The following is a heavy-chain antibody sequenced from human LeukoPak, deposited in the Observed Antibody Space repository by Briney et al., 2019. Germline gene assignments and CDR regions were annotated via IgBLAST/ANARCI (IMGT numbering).Heavy chain of an antibody. CDR1: GLTVGNDY. D-gene: IGHD2-21*02. CDR2: IYSDGNT. V-gene: IGHV3-66*01. Sequence: AGGSLRLSCATSGLTVGNDYMSWVRQAPGKGLEWVSVIYSDGNTYYADSVKGRFTIYRDNSKNTLYLQMNSLRDEDTAVYHCARGGGAYCGTNCYRNFDYWGQGTLVTVSS. CDR3: ARGGGAYCGTNCYRNFDY. J-gene: IGHJ4*02.